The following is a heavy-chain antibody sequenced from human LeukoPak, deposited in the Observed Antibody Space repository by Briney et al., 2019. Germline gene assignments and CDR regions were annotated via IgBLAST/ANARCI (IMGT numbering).Heavy chain of an antibody. D-gene: IGHD4-11*01. CDR2: INEDGGEK. CDR1: GFTFSNYW. Sequence: GGSLRLSCAASGFTFSNYWMSWVRQAPGKGLEWVANINEDGGEKYYVDSVKGRFSISRDNAKNSLHLQMNSLRAEDTAVYYCARDRGSNYGGAFDYWGQGTLVTVSS. CDR3: ARDRGSNYGGAFDY. V-gene: IGHV3-7*01. J-gene: IGHJ4*02.